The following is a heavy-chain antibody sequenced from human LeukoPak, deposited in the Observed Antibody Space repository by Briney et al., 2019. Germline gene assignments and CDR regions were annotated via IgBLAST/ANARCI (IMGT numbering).Heavy chain of an antibody. D-gene: IGHD3-10*01. CDR1: GFTFSSYA. CDR3: AKDQGVYCMDV. CDR2: ISGSGGST. Sequence: GGSLRLSCAASGFTFSSYAMSWVRQAPGKGLEWVSGISGSGGSTNYADSVKGRFTISRDNSKNTLYLQMNSLRVEDTAVYYCAKDQGVYCMDVWGKGTTVTVSS. J-gene: IGHJ6*03. V-gene: IGHV3-23*01.